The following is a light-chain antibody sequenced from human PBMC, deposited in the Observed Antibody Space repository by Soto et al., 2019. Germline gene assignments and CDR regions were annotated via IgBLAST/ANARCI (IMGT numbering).Light chain of an antibody. CDR1: SSDVGGYTY. J-gene: IGLJ1*01. CDR3: RSYNSSSWYL. CDR2: EVT. Sequence: QSALTQPASVSGSPSQSRTICCTGTSSDVGGYTYVSWYQQTPGKAPKLMIGEVTKRPYGVSKRFSGSKSGNTAAVTISWLQAEDDDYSYCRSYNSSSWYLFGTGT. V-gene: IGLV2-14*01.